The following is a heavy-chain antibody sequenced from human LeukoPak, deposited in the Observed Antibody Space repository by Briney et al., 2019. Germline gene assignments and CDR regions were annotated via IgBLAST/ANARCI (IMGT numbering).Heavy chain of an antibody. J-gene: IGHJ5*02. V-gene: IGHV4-61*01. CDR1: GGSVSSGSYY. D-gene: IGHD3-10*01. CDR3: ARIIDTWFGDNWFDP. CDR2: IYYSGST. Sequence: PSETLSLTCTVSGGSVSSGSYYWSWIRQPPGKGLEWIGYIYYSGSTNYNPSLKSRVTISVDTSKNQFSLKLSSVTAADTAVYYCARIIDTWFGDNWFDPWGQGTLVTVSS.